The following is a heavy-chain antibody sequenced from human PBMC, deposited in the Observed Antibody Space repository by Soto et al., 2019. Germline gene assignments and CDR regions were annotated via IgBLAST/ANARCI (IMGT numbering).Heavy chain of an antibody. J-gene: IGHJ4*02. CDR3: ARGAYSSSCPDY. CDR1: GYTFTGYY. CDR2: INPNSGGT. V-gene: IGHV1-2*04. Sequence: ASVKVSCKASGYTFTGYYMHWVRQAPGQGLEWMGWINPNSGGTNYAQKFQGWVTVTRDTSISTAYMELSRLRSDDTAVYYCARGAYSSSCPDYWGQGTLVTVSS. D-gene: IGHD6-6*01.